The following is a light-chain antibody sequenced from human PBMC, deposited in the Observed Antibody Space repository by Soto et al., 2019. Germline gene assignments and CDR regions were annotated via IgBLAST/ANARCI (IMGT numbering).Light chain of an antibody. CDR2: YND. Sequence: QSVLTQSPSVSGAPRQSVNISCSGNNSNIGSNAVHWYQQLPGKAPKLLMYYNDMLPSGVSDRFSGSKSGTSASLAISGLQSEDEGDYYCATWDDSLSGWVFGGGTKVTVL. CDR3: ATWDDSLSGWV. J-gene: IGLJ3*02. CDR1: NSNIGSNA. V-gene: IGLV1-36*01.